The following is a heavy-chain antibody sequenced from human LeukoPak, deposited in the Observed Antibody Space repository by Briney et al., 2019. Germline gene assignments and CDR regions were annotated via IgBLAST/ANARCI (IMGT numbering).Heavy chain of an antibody. CDR2: ISSSSSTI. D-gene: IGHD2-15*01. CDR3: ARGPPSVVVVAAPFDY. Sequence: HAGGSLRLSCAASGFTFSDYSMNWVRQAPGKGLEWVSYISSSSSTIYYADSVKGRFTISRDNAKNSLYLQMNSLRAEDTAVYYCARGPPSVVVVAAPFDYWGQGTLVTVSS. CDR1: GFTFSDYS. J-gene: IGHJ4*02. V-gene: IGHV3-48*01.